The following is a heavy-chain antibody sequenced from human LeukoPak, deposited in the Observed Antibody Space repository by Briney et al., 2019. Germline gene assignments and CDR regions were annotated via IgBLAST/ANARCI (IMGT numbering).Heavy chain of an antibody. CDR1: GFTFSSYA. D-gene: IGHD6-19*01. V-gene: IGHV3-7*01. J-gene: IGHJ5*02. CDR3: TRLQIAVAGPNWFDP. Sequence: GGSLRLSCAAPGFTFSSYAMSWVRQAPGKGLEWVANIKQDGSVQFYMDSLKGRFSVSRDNAKNSLYLQMNGLRVEDTAVYYCTRLQIAVAGPNWFDPWGQGTLVTVSS. CDR2: IKQDGSVQ.